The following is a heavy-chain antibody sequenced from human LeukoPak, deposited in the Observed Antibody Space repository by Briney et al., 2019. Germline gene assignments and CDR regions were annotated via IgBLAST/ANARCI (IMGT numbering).Heavy chain of an antibody. D-gene: IGHD6-19*01. CDR2: INHSGST. CDR3: ARGYSSGWYPRGYNWFDP. Sequence: SETLSLTCAVYGGSFSGYYWSWIRQPPGKGLEWIGEINHSGSTNYNPSLKSRVTISVDTSKNQFSLKLSSVTAADTAVYYCARGYSSGWYPRGYNWFDPWGQGTLVTVSS. CDR1: GGSFSGYY. J-gene: IGHJ5*02. V-gene: IGHV4-34*01.